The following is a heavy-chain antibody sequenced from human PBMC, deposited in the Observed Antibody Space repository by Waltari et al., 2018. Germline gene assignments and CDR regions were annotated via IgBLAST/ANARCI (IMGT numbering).Heavy chain of an antibody. Sequence: QLVESGGGLVKPGGSLRLSCSASGFTFSSWGMNWVRQAPGKGLEWIASITSGSTYIFYADAGKGRFTISRDDAKDSLYLQVDSLRAEDTGVYYCTRDVYGSGGDYFEPWGQGTLVTVSS. CDR3: TRDVYGSGGDYFEP. D-gene: IGHD6-19*01. CDR2: ITSGSTYI. V-gene: IGHV3-21*02. CDR1: GFTFSSWG. J-gene: IGHJ4*02.